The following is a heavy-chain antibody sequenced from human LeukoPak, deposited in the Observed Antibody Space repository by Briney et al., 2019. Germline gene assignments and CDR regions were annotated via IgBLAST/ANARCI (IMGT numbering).Heavy chain of an antibody. J-gene: IGHJ3*02. Sequence: GGPLRLFCAASGLTVSSSYMSWVRQAPGKGLEWVSIICNDGSTYYADSMKGRFTISRDNSKNTLYLQVNSLRAEDTAMYYCARNILFAFDIWGQGEMVTVSS. V-gene: IGHV3-53*01. CDR3: ARNILFAFDI. CDR1: GLTVSSSY. CDR2: ICNDGST.